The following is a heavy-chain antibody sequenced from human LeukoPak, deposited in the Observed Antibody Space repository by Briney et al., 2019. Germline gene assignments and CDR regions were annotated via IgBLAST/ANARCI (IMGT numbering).Heavy chain of an antibody. CDR1: GFTFSSYS. D-gene: IGHD3-22*01. CDR3: ASSLDYDSSGYYSDY. Sequence: GGSLRLSCAASGFTFSSYSMNWDRRAPGKGLEWVSSISSSSSYIYHADSVKGRFTISRDNAKNSLYLQMNSLRAEDTAVYYCASSLDYDSSGYYSDYWGQGTLVTVSS. J-gene: IGHJ4*02. V-gene: IGHV3-21*01. CDR2: ISSSSSYI.